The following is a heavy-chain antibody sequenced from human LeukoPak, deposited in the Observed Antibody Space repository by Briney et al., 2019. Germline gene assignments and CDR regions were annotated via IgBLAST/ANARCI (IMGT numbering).Heavy chain of an antibody. CDR1: GFTFSSYW. CDR2: INQDGGET. Sequence: PGGSLRLSCAASGFTFSSYWMTWVRQAPGKGLEWVANINQDGGETYYVDSVKGRFTISRDNAESSLYLQMNSLRAEDTAMYYCARGALLKYQLAIDYWGLGTLVTVSS. CDR3: ARGALLKYQLAIDY. J-gene: IGHJ4*02. D-gene: IGHD2-2*01. V-gene: IGHV3-7*05.